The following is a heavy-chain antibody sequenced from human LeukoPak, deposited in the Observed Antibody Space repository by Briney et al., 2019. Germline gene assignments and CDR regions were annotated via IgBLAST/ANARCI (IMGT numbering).Heavy chain of an antibody. CDR3: AREADDYGDPFIDY. J-gene: IGHJ4*02. Sequence: ASVKVSCKASGYTFTSYGISWVRQAPGQGLEWMGWISAYNGNTNYAQKLQGRVTMTTDTSTSTAYMELRSLRSDDTAVYYCAREADDYGDPFIDYWGQGTLVTVSS. D-gene: IGHD4-17*01. V-gene: IGHV1-18*01. CDR2: ISAYNGNT. CDR1: GYTFTSYG.